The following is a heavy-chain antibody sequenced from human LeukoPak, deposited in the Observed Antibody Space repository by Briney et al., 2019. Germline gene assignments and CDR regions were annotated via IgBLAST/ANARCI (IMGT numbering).Heavy chain of an antibody. CDR2: IYYSGST. CDR1: GGSISSYY. D-gene: IGHD3-22*01. V-gene: IGHV4-59*01. CDR3: VTYYYDSSGYYDY. Sequence: PSETLSLTCTVSGGSISSYYRSWIRQPPGKGLEWIGYIYYSGSTNYNPSLKSRVTISVDTSKNQFSLKLSSVTAADTAVYYCVTYYYDSSGYYDYWGQGTLVTVSS. J-gene: IGHJ4*02.